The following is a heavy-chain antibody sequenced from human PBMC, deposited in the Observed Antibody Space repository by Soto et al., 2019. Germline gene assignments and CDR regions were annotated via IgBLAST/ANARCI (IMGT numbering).Heavy chain of an antibody. V-gene: IGHV1-18*01. D-gene: IGHD3-10*01. CDR1: GYTFTTYG. CDR3: TREGSAPYYYYGMDA. Sequence: QVQLEQSAPEVKKPGASVKVSCKASGYTFTTYGISWVRQAPGQGLEWLGWINTHNGNTNYAQNLQGRFIMTADTSTRTAYMELRSLRSDDTAIYYCTREGSAPYYYYGMDAWGQGTTVTVSS. J-gene: IGHJ6*02. CDR2: INTHNGNT.